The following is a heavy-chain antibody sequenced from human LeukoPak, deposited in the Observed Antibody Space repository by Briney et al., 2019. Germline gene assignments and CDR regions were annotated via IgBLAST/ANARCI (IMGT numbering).Heavy chain of an antibody. CDR3: ARALNWNDVDWFDP. J-gene: IGHJ5*02. CDR2: IYYSGST. D-gene: IGHD1-1*01. Sequence: SWIRQHPGKGLEWIGYIYYSGSTYYNPSLKSRVTISVDTSKNQFSLKLSSVTAADTAVYYCARALNWNDVDWFDPWGQGTLVTVSS. V-gene: IGHV4-31*02.